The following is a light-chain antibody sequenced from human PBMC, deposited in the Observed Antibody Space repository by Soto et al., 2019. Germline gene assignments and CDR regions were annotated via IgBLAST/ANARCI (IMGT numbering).Light chain of an antibody. J-gene: IGLJ1*01. CDR2: DAT. CDR3: QVWASTAEFFV. V-gene: IGLV3-21*02. Sequence: SSELTQPPSVSVAPGQTAKITCGGDKIGSKIVHWYKQRPGQAPVAFVFDATDRPSGLPDRISASRSGDTATLTLSRVEAGDEADYYCQVWASTAEFFVFGSGTKATVL. CDR1: KIGSKI.